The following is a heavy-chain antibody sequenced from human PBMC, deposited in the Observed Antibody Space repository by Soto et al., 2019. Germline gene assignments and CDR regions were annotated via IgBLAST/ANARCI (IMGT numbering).Heavy chain of an antibody. CDR2: ISSGSTNI. CDR3: ARDRNAAGSDY. J-gene: IGHJ4*02. CDR1: GFTFSDFY. D-gene: IGHD1-1*01. Sequence: GSLRLSCAASGFTFSDFYMSWIRQAPGKGLEWISYISSGSTNIFYADSVKGRFTVSRDNAKNSVYLQMDSLRAEDTAVYYCARDRNAAGSDYWGQGTLVTVSS. V-gene: IGHV3-11*01.